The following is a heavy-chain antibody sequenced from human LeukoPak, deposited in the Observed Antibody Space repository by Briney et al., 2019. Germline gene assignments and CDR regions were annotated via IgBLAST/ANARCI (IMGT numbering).Heavy chain of an antibody. CDR1: GFTFSNAY. J-gene: IGHJ6*02. CDR3: ARAEYDRSGSIYYYYGMDI. D-gene: IGHD3-22*01. CDR2: ISYDGSNK. Sequence: PGGSLRLSCAASGFTFSNAYMNWVRQAPGKGLEWVAVISYDGSNKYNADSVKGRFTISRDNSKNTLYLQMNSLRREDTAEYYCARAEYDRSGSIYYYYGMDIWGQGTTVTVSS. V-gene: IGHV3-30-3*01.